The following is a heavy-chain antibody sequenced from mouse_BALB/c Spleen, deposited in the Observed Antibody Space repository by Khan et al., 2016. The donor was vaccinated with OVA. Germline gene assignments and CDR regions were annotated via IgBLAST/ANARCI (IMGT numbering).Heavy chain of an antibody. CDR3: SSHYYRYDRPYFDV. D-gene: IGHD2-14*01. CDR1: GYSITSDYA. Sequence: EVQLQESGPGLVKPSQSLSLTCTVTGYSITSDYAWNWIRQFPENKLEWMGYISYSGSTNSNPSLKSRISITRDTSKNQFFMQWISVTTEDTATFYFSSHYYRYDRPYFDVWGAGTTVTVSS. V-gene: IGHV3-2*02. CDR2: ISYSGST. J-gene: IGHJ1*01.